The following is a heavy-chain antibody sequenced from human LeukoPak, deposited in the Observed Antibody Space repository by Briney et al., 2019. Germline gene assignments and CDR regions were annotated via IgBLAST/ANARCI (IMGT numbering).Heavy chain of an antibody. CDR2: IYYTGTT. J-gene: IGHJ5*01. D-gene: IGHD3-10*01. Sequence: TSETLSLTCTVSGGSFSGYYWSWIRQSPGKGLEWIGYIYYTGTTYYNPSLESRITISIDTSRNQFSLKLRSVTAADTAVYYCAREWFGELKGFDPWGQGTLVTVSS. V-gene: IGHV4-30-4*01. CDR3: AREWFGELKGFDP. CDR1: GGSFSGYY.